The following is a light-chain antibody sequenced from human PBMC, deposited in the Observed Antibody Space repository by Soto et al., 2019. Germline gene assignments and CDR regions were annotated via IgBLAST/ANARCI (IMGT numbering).Light chain of an antibody. J-gene: IGKJ1*01. CDR2: DAS. CDR1: QSISSY. V-gene: IGKV3-11*01. Sequence: EVVLTQSPDTLSLPPGERATLSCRASQSISSYLAWYQQKPGQAPRLLIYDASIRATGIPARFSGSGSGTDFTLTISGLEPEDFAVYYCQQLTDWPPQWTFGQGTKVEIK. CDR3: QQLTDWPPQWT.